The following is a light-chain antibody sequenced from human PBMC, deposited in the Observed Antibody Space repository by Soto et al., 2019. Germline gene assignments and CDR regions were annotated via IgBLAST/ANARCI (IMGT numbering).Light chain of an antibody. J-gene: IGKJ1*01. CDR2: GAS. CDR3: YQHTARPPST. CDR1: HHVATN. Sequence: EIVMTQSPVTLSVSPGERATLSCRASHHVATNLAWYQQKPGQAPRLLIYGASTRATGISARFSGSGSGTEYTLTIISLQSYEVFVYYCYQHTARPPSTFGQGTKV. V-gene: IGKV3-15*01.